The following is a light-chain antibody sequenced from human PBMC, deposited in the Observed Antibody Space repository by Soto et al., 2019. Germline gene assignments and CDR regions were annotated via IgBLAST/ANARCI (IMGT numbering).Light chain of an antibody. Sequence: EIVLTQSPGTLSLSPGERATLSCRASQSVSSSYLAWYQQKPGQAPRLLIYGASSRATGIPDRFRGSGSGTDFTLTISRLEPEDFAVYYCQQYGGSTTFGQGTKVEIK. CDR2: GAS. J-gene: IGKJ1*01. CDR1: QSVSSSY. CDR3: QQYGGSTT. V-gene: IGKV3-20*01.